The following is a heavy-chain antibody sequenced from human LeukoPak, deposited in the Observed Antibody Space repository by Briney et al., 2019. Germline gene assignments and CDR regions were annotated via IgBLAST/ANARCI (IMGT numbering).Heavy chain of an antibody. CDR1: GFTFINSA. Sequence: GTSVKVSCKGSGFTFINSAMQWVRQARGQRLEWIGWIVVGSGNTNYAQKFQERVTITRDMSTSTAYMELSSLRSEDTAVYYCAADDLSTGYWGQGTLVTVSS. V-gene: IGHV1-58*02. CDR2: IVVGSGNT. J-gene: IGHJ4*02. D-gene: IGHD5/OR15-5a*01. CDR3: AADDLSTGY.